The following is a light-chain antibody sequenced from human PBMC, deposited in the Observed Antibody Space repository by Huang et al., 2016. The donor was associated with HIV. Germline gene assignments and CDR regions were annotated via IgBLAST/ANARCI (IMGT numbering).Light chain of an antibody. CDR1: QSVSSY. Sequence: EIVLTQSPATLSLSPGERATLSCRASQSVSSYLAWYQQKPGQAPRLRIYDASNRATGIPARFSGSGSGTDFTRTISSLEPEDFAVYYCQQRSNWPPWTFGQGTKVEIK. V-gene: IGKV3-11*01. CDR3: QQRSNWPPWT. J-gene: IGKJ1*01. CDR2: DAS.